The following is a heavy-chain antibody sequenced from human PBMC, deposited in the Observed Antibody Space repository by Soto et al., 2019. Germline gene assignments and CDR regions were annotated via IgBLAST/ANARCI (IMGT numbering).Heavy chain of an antibody. CDR1: GGSISSGGYY. CDR3: ARSRPFSIAVAGRALDY. J-gene: IGHJ4*02. V-gene: IGHV4-39*07. CDR2: INHSGST. D-gene: IGHD6-13*01. Sequence: SETLSLTCTVSGGSISSGGYYWSWIRQPPGKGLEWIGEINHSGSTNYNPSLKSRVTISVDTSKNQFSLKLSSVTAADTAVYYCARSRPFSIAVAGRALDYWGQGTLVTVSS.